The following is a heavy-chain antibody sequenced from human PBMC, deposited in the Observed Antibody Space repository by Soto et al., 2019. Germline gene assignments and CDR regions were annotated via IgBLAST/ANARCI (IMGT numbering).Heavy chain of an antibody. CDR2: IYPGDSDT. CDR3: GRPGYYHPASGPDAFDF. CDR1: GYTFTAYW. D-gene: IGHD3-22*01. Sequence: GESLKISCKASGYTFTAYWIGWVRQTPGKGLEWMGVIYPGDSDTRYSPSFQGQVTISIDKSTGTAYLHWSSLKASDSGIYFCGRPGYYHPASGPDAFDFWGQGTMVTVSS. V-gene: IGHV5-51*01. J-gene: IGHJ3*01.